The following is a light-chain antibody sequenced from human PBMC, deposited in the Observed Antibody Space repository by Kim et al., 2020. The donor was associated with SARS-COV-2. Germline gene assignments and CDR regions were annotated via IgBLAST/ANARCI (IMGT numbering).Light chain of an antibody. CDR3: NSRDSSGNLYV. CDR1: SLRTYY. V-gene: IGLV3-19*01. J-gene: IGLJ1*01. CDR2: GKN. Sequence: SSELTQDSAVSVALGQTVSFTCQGDSLRTYYAGWYQQKPGQAPVLVIYGKNNRPSGIPDRFSGSSSADTASLTLTGAQAEDEADYYCNSRDSSGNLYVFG.